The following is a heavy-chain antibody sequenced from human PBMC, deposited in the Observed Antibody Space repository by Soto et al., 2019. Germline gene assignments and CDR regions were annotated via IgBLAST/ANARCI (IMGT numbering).Heavy chain of an antibody. Sequence: QVQLQESGPGLVKPSETLSLTCTVSGGSISRYYWSWIRQPPGKGLEWIGYMYNTGSTVYNPSFKSRVTVSVDTSHNQFSLTLNSVTAADTAVYYCARDLRGYCGTDCYPLDVWGQGTTVTVSS. CDR2: MYNTGST. D-gene: IGHD2-21*02. V-gene: IGHV4-59*01. J-gene: IGHJ6*02. CDR1: GGSISRYY. CDR3: ARDLRGYCGTDCYPLDV.